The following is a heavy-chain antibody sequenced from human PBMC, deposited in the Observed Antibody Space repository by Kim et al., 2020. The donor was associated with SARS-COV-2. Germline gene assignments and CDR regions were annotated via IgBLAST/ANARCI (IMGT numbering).Heavy chain of an antibody. CDR1: GYTFNTYG. CDR2: ISVYTGDT. CDR3: ARARTAVTAFDS. D-gene: IGHD2-21*02. V-gene: IGHV1-18*01. J-gene: IGHJ4*02. Sequence: ASVKVSCKVSGYTFNTYGITWVRQAPGQGLDWMGWISVYTGDTNIARNLQGRVFMTTDTSTNTAYMELRSLRSDDTAMYYCARARTAVTAFDSWGQGTLVTVSS.